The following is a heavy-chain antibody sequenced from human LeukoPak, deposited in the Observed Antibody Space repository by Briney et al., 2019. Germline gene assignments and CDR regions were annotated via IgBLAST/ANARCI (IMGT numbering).Heavy chain of an antibody. CDR2: IYHSGVT. D-gene: IGHD1-26*01. V-gene: IGHV4-59*08. J-gene: IGHJ4*02. Sequence: SETLSLTCIGSDGTFRSYYWSWIRQPPGKGLDWIGCIYHSGVTNYNPSLESRVTISVDTSKNQFSLKLNSVTAADTAVYYCARLDLGGAGDFDYWGQGTLVTVSA. CDR1: DGTFRSYY. CDR3: ARLDLGGAGDFDY.